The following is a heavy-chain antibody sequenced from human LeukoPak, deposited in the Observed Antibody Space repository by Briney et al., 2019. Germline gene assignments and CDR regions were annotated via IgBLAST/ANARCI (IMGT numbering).Heavy chain of an antibody. CDR2: IKQNGSRK. J-gene: IGHJ4*02. V-gene: IGHV3-7*01. CDR1: GFAFCSQW. D-gene: IGHD3-10*01. Sequence: GGALRISCGASGFAFCSQWMNWVRQAPGEGLEWVGLIKQNGSRKSSADSVKGRFTISRDNAKNLLYLQMNSLRAEDTAVYYCARVITMVRGVIILAYYLDYWGQGTLVTVSS. CDR3: ARVITMVRGVIILAYYLDY.